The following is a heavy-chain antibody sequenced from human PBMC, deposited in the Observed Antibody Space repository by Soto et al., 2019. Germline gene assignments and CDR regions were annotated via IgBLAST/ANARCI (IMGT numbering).Heavy chain of an antibody. V-gene: IGHV1-69*06. Sequence: SVKVSCKASGGTFSSYAISWVRQAPGQGLEWMGGIIPIFGTANYAQKFQGRVTITADKSTSTAYMEMSSLRDEDTAIYYCARDALQYYDRDGRHAGWGPGTLVTVSS. J-gene: IGHJ4*02. CDR1: GGTFSSYA. CDR2: IIPIFGTA. CDR3: ARDALQYYDRDGRHAG. D-gene: IGHD3-16*01.